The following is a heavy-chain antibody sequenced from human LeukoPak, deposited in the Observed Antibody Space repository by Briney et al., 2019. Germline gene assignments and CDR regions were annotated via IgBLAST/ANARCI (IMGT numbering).Heavy chain of an antibody. CDR1: GGSISSYY. CDR3: ATDISWFDP. CDR2: ISASGST. J-gene: IGHJ5*02. V-gene: IGHV4-4*07. Sequence: SSETLSLTCTVSGGSISSYYWSWIRQPAGKGLEWIGRISASGSTNYAPSLRSRVTMSVDTSTNQFSLKLSSVTAADTAVYYCATDISWFDPWGRGTLVTASS.